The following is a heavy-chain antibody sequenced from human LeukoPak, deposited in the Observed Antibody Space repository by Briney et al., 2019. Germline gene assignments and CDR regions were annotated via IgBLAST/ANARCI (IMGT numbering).Heavy chain of an antibody. CDR1: GGSISSYY. V-gene: IGHV4-59*01. Sequence: PSETLSLTCTVSGGSISSYYWSWIRQPPGKGLEWIGYIYYSGSTNYNPSLKSRVTISVDTSKNQFSLKLSSVTAEDTAVYYCARGAKYCSSTSCYVEYWGQGTLVTVSS. D-gene: IGHD2-2*01. CDR2: IYYSGST. CDR3: ARGAKYCSSTSCYVEY. J-gene: IGHJ4*02.